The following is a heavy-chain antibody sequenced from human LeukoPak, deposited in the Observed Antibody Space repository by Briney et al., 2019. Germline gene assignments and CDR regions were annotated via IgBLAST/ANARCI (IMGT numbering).Heavy chain of an antibody. D-gene: IGHD1-14*01. CDR3: ARRVGTRDWYFDL. Sequence: PSETLSLTCAVSGGSVSSGSYYWSWIRQPPGKGLEWIGYVYYHGGTNYNPSLKSRVTISVDTSKNQFSLKLTSVTAADTAVYYCARRVGTRDWYFDLWGRGTLVTVSS. CDR1: GGSVSSGSYY. CDR2: VYYHGGT. V-gene: IGHV4-61*01. J-gene: IGHJ2*01.